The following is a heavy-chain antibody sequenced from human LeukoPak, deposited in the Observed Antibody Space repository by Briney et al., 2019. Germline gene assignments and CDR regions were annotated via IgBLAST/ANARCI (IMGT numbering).Heavy chain of an antibody. V-gene: IGHV1-18*04. CDR1: GYTFTGYY. D-gene: IGHD7-27*01. J-gene: IGHJ4*02. CDR2: ISAYNGNT. Sequence: GASVKVSCKASGYTFTGYYMHWVRQAPGQGLEWMGWISAYNGNTNYAQKLQGRVTMTTDTSTSTAYMELRSLRSDDTAVYYCATGDASDYWGQGTLVTVSS. CDR3: ATGDASDY.